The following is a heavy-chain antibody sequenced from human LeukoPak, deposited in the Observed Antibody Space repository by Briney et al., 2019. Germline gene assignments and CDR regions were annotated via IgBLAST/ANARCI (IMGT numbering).Heavy chain of an antibody. Sequence: PGGSLRLSCAASGFTISSNYMNWVRQAPGKGLDWVSVISDGGSTYYADSVRGRLTISRDNSKNTLYLQMNSLRAEDTAVYYCARGGWGVRVLASNPYYFDYWGQGTLVTVSS. CDR1: GFTISSNY. J-gene: IGHJ4*02. V-gene: IGHV3-53*05. D-gene: IGHD3-10*01. CDR2: ISDGGST. CDR3: ARGGWGVRVLASNPYYFDY.